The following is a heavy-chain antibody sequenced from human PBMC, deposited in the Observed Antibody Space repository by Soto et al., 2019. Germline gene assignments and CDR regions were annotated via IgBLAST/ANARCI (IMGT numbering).Heavy chain of an antibody. CDR3: AGAPWALTGFDP. Sequence: SETLSLTCTVSGGSISSGSYYWAWIRQHPGKGLEWIGYVYYSGSTYYNPSLKSRVTISVDMSKNQFSLKLSSVTAADTAVYYCAGAPWALTGFDPWGQGTLVTVSS. CDR1: GGSISSGSYY. D-gene: IGHD7-27*01. J-gene: IGHJ5*02. V-gene: IGHV4-31*03. CDR2: VYYSGST.